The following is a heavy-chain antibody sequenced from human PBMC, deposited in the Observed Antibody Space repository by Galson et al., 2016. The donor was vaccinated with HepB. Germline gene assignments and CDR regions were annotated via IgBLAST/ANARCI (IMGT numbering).Heavy chain of an antibody. J-gene: IGHJ3*02. V-gene: IGHV3-53*01. CDR2: IYIGGGA. D-gene: IGHD4-11*01. CDR1: GFTISGNY. Sequence: SLRLSCADSGFTISGNYMGWVRQAPGKGLEWVSLIYIGGGANYAGSVKGRFTISRDSSKNTVYLQMDSLRVDDTAVYYCARLQEGGRRGAFDIWGQGTVVTVS. CDR3: ARLQEGGRRGAFDI.